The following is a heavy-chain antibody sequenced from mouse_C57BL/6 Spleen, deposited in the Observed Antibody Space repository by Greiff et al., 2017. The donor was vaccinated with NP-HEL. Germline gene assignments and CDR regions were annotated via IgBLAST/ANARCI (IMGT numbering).Heavy chain of an antibody. CDR1: GYTFTDYN. J-gene: IGHJ1*03. CDR3: VTWGLGRDWYFDV. CDR2: INPNNGGT. V-gene: IGHV1-22*01. D-gene: IGHD4-1*01. Sequence: EVQLQESGPELVKPGASVKMSCKASGYTFTDYNMHWVKQSHGKSLEWIGYINPNNGGTSYNQKFKGKATLTVNKSSSTAYMELRSLTSEDSAVYYCVTWGLGRDWYFDVWGTGTTVTVSS.